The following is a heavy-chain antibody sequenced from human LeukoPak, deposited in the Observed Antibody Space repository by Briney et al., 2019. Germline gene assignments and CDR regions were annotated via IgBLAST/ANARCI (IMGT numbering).Heavy chain of an antibody. J-gene: IGHJ4*02. D-gene: IGHD3-10*01. CDR2: ISYEDGSNK. CDR3: SKERPEEYYASGSYFDY. Sequence: PGRSLRLSCAASGFTFRSFVMHWVRQAPGKGLGWVAAISYEDGSNKYYADSVKGRFTISRDNSKYTVYLEMNSLRVEDTAMYYCSKERPEEYYASGSYFDYWGQGTLVTVSS. CDR1: GFTFRSFV. V-gene: IGHV3-30*04.